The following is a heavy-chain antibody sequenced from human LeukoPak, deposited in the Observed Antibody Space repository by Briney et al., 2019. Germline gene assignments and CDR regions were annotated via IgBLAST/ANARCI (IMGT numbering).Heavy chain of an antibody. CDR1: GGSITSYY. J-gene: IGHJ4*02. V-gene: IGHV4-59*01. CDR3: ARASTTFDD. D-gene: IGHD1-14*01. CDR2: VSDGGRT. Sequence: PSETLSLTCSVSGGSITSYYWSWIRQPPGKGLEWIGHVSDGGRTNYSPSLRSRVSISVDTSKNQFSHKLNSVTAADTAVYFCARASTTFDDWGQGTLVTVSS.